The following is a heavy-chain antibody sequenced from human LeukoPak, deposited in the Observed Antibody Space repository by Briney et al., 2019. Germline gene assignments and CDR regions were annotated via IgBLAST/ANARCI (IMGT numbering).Heavy chain of an antibody. CDR3: ARDRVTMVRGVISGTHYYYGMDV. CDR2: ISSSGSTI. V-gene: IGHV3-48*03. CDR1: GFTFSSYE. D-gene: IGHD3-10*01. Sequence: PGGSLRLSCAASGFTFSSYEMNWVRQAPGKGLEWASYISSSGSTIYYADSVKGRFTISRDSAKNSLYLQMNSLRAEDTAVYYCARDRVTMVRGVISGTHYYYGMDVWGQGTTVTVSS. J-gene: IGHJ6*02.